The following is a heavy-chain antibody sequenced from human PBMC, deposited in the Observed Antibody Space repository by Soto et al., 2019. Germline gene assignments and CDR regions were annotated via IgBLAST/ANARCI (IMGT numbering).Heavy chain of an antibody. V-gene: IGHV3-30-3*01. CDR2: ISYDGSNK. CDR1: GFTFSSYA. Sequence: QVQLVESGGGVVQPGRSLRLSCAASGFTFSSYAMHWVRQAPGKGLEWVAIISYDGSNKYYADSVKGRFTISRDNSKNTLYLQMNSLRAEDTAVYYCARDGYSSSSIGWFDPWGQGTLVTVSS. CDR3: ARDGYSSSSIGWFDP. D-gene: IGHD6-6*01. J-gene: IGHJ5*02.